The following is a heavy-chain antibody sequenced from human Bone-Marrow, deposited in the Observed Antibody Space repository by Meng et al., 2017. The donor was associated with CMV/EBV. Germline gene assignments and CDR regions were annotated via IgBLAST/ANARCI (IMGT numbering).Heavy chain of an antibody. CDR2: MNPNSGNT. J-gene: IGHJ3*02. Sequence: ASVKVSCKASGYTFTSYDMNWVRQATGQGLEWMGWMNPNSGNTGYAQKFKGRVTMTRNTSISKAYMELSSLRSEDTDVYYCASGNLNRITIVGVVYDVFDIWGQGTMVTVSS. V-gene: IGHV1-8*01. CDR1: GYTFTSYD. D-gene: IGHD3-3*01. CDR3: ASGNLNRITIVGVVYDVFDI.